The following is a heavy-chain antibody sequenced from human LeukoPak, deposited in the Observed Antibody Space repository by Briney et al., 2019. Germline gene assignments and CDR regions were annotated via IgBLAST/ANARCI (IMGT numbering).Heavy chain of an antibody. Sequence: ASVKVSCKSSGYTFTVYYMHWVRQAPGQGLEWMGIINPSGGSTSYAQKFQGRITTTRDASTSTVYMELSSLRSEDTAVYYCARADSGGDSSGYKWFDPWGQGTLVTVSS. CDR3: ARADSGGDSSGYKWFDP. J-gene: IGHJ5*02. D-gene: IGHD3-22*01. V-gene: IGHV1-46*01. CDR2: INPSGGST. CDR1: GYTFTVYY.